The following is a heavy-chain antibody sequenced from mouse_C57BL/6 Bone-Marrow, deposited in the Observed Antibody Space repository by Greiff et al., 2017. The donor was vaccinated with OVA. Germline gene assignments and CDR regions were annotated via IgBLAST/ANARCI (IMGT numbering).Heavy chain of an antibody. J-gene: IGHJ3*01. CDR2: ISDGGSYT. Sequence: DVMLVESGGGLVKPGGSLKLSCAASGFTFSSYAMSWVRQTPEKRLEWVATISDGGSYTYYPDKVKGRFTISRDNAKNNLYLQMSHLKSEDTAMYYCAREAWFAYWGQGTLVTVSA. CDR3: AREAWFAY. CDR1: GFTFSSYA. V-gene: IGHV5-4*03.